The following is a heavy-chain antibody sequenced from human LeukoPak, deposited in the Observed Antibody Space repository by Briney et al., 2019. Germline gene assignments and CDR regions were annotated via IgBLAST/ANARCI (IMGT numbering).Heavy chain of an antibody. CDR3: SKGRGPAAVAPDY. V-gene: IGHV3-7*03. J-gene: IGHJ4*02. D-gene: IGHD2-2*01. Sequence: GGSLRLSCAASGFTFTTYWMSWGRQAPGKGLEWVANINQDGTEKHYVDTVKGRFTISRDNAKNSLYLHMNSLRAEDTALYYCSKGRGPAAVAPDYWGQGTLVTVSS. CDR2: INQDGTEK. CDR1: GFTFTTYW.